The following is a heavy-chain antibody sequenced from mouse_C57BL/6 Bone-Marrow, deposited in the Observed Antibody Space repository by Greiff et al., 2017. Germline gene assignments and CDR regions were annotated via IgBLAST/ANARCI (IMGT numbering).Heavy chain of an antibody. J-gene: IGHJ3*01. V-gene: IGHV1-81*01. CDR1: GYTFTSYG. CDR2: LYPRSGNT. Sequence: VQLQQPGAELARPGASVKLSCKASGYTFTSYGISWVKQRTGPGLEWIGELYPRSGNTYYNEKFKGKATLTADTSSSTAYMEIRSLPSEDSAVYVCARGGEGYYGNFLFAYWGQGTLVTVSA. D-gene: IGHD2-1*01. CDR3: ARGGEGYYGNFLFAY.